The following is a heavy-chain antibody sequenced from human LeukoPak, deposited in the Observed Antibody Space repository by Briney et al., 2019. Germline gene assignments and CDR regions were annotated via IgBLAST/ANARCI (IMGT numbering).Heavy chain of an antibody. J-gene: IGHJ3*02. CDR1: GGSISSSSYY. CDR3: ARGAVGATPHVAFDI. V-gene: IGHV4-39*06. Sequence: SETLSLTCTVSGGSISSSSYYWGWIRQPPGKGLEWIGSIYYSGSTYYHPSPKSRVTISVDTSKNQFALNVTSVTAADTAVYYCARGAVGATPHVAFDIWGQGTMVTVS. D-gene: IGHD1-26*01. CDR2: IYYSGST.